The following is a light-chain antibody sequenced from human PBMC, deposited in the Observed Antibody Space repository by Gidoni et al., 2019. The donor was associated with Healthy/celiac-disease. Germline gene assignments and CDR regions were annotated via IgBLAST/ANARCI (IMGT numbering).Light chain of an antibody. Sequence: EIVLTQSPATLSLSPGERATLSCRASQSVSSYLAWYQQKPGQAPRLLIYDASTRATGIPARFSGSGSGTDFTLTISSLEPEDFAVYYCQQRSNWPITFXQXTRLXIK. J-gene: IGKJ5*01. CDR3: QQRSNWPIT. CDR2: DAS. V-gene: IGKV3-11*01. CDR1: QSVSSY.